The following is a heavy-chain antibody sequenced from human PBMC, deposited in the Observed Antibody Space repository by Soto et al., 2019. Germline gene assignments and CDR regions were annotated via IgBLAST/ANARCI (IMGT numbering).Heavy chain of an antibody. J-gene: IGHJ6*03. CDR3: AREDSGGSGNYYYMDV. V-gene: IGHV3-7*01. CDR1: GFTFSSYW. Sequence: GGSLRLSCAASGFTFSSYWMSWVRQAPGKGLEWVANIKQDGSEKYYVDSVKGRFTISRDNAKNSLYLQMNSLRAEDTAVYYCAREDSGGSGNYYYMDVWGKGTTVTVSS. CDR2: IKQDGSEK. D-gene: IGHD3-16*01.